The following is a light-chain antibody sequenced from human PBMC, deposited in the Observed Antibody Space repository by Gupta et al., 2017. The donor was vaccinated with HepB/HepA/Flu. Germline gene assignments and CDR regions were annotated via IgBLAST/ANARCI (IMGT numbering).Light chain of an antibody. J-gene: IGLJ1*01. CDR2: DVS. Sequence: QSALAQPASVSGSPGQSITISCTGTSSDVGGYDYVSWYQHHPGKAPKLMIYDVSNRPSGVSDRFSGSKSGNTAPLTISGLQAEDEADYYCSSYTSSSTRVFGTGTKVTVL. CDR1: SSDVGGYDY. V-gene: IGLV2-14*03. CDR3: SSYTSSSTRV.